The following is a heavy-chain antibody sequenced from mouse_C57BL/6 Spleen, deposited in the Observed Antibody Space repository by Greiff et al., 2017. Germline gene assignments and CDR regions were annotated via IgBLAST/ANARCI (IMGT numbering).Heavy chain of an antibody. D-gene: IGHD2-2*01. J-gene: IGHJ1*03. CDR2: ISDGGSYT. Sequence: EVKLVESGGGLVKPGGSLKLSCAASGFTFSSYAMSWVRQTPEKRLEWVATISDGGSYTYYPDNGKGRFTISRDNAKNNLYLQMSHLKSEDTAMYYCARDPGLRPGYFDVWGTGTTVTVSS. CDR3: ARDPGLRPGYFDV. CDR1: GFTFSSYA. V-gene: IGHV5-4*01.